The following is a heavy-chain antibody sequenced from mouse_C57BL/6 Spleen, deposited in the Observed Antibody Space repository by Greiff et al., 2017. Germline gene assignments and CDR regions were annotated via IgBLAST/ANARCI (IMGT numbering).Heavy chain of an antibody. Sequence: QVQLQQPGAELVMPGASVKLSCKASGYTFTSYWMHWVKQRPGPGLEWIGEIDPSDSYSNYNQKFKGKSTLTVDKSSSTAYMQLSSLTSEDSAVYYCARSYYGLGYWGQGTTLTVSS. CDR1: GYTFTSYW. CDR2: IDPSDSYS. D-gene: IGHD1-1*01. J-gene: IGHJ2*01. V-gene: IGHV1-69*01. CDR3: ARSYYGLGY.